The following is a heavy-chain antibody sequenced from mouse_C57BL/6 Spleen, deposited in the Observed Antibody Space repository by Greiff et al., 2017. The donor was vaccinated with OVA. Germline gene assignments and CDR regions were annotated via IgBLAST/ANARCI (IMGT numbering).Heavy chain of an antibody. CDR1: GYAFTNYL. V-gene: IGHV1-54*01. CDR3: AREKGTGYYFDD. J-gene: IGHJ2*01. D-gene: IGHD3-3*01. Sequence: QVQLQQSGAELVRPGTSVKVSCKASGYAFTNYLIEWVKQRPGQGLEWIGVINPGSGGTNYNEKFKGKATLTADKSSSTADMQLSSLTSEDSAVYFCAREKGTGYYFDDWGQGTTLTVSS. CDR2: INPGSGGT.